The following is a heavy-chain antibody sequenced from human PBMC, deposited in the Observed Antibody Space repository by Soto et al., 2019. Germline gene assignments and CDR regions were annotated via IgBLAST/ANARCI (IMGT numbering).Heavy chain of an antibody. CDR3: ARDHSGVDYGDYAWGY. V-gene: IGHV4-4*07. Sequence: QVQLQASGPGLVKPSETLSLTCTVSGGSISSYYWSWIRQPAGKGLAWIGRIYTSGSTNYHPSLKSRVTMSVDTSKNQFSLKLSSVTAADTAVYYCARDHSGVDYGDYAWGYWGQGTLVTVSS. J-gene: IGHJ4*02. D-gene: IGHD4-17*01. CDR1: GGSISSYY. CDR2: IYTSGST.